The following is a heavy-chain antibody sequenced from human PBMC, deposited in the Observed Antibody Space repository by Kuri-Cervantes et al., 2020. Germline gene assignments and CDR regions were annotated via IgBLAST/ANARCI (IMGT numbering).Heavy chain of an antibody. V-gene: IGHV3-30-3*01. Sequence: GESLKISCAASGFTVSSNYMSWVRQAPGKGLEWVAVISYDGSNKYYADSVKGRFTISRDNSKNTLYLQMNSLRAENTAVYYCAREVDSSPNGADYWGQGTLVTVSS. CDR1: GFTVSSNY. D-gene: IGHD3-22*01. CDR3: AREVDSSPNGADY. CDR2: ISYDGSNK. J-gene: IGHJ4*02.